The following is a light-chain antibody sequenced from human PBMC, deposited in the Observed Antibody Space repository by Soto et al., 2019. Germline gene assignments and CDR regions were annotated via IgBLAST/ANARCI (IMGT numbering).Light chain of an antibody. CDR1: RSNVGDNA. CDR2: YDD. V-gene: IGLV1-36*01. CDR3: AAWDDSLKGFV. J-gene: IGLJ1*01. Sequence: QSVLTQPPSVSGAPRQRVTISCSGSRSNVGDNAVNWYQHLPGEAPKLLIYYDDLVPSGVSDRFSGSKSGTSASLAISGLQSDDEADYYCAAWDDSLKGFVFGTWTKVTVL.